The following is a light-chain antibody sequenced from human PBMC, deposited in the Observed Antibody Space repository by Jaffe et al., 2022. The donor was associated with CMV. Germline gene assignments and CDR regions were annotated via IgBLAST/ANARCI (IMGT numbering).Light chain of an antibody. Sequence: DIQLTQSPSFLSASVGDRVTITCRASQAISSYLAWFQQESGKAPRLLIYAASTLQSGVPSRFSGSGFGTEFTLTIDSLQPEDFATYYCQQVHSYPRTFGQGTKLEIK. CDR1: QAISSY. V-gene: IGKV1-9*01. CDR3: QQVHSYPRT. CDR2: AAS. J-gene: IGKJ2*01.